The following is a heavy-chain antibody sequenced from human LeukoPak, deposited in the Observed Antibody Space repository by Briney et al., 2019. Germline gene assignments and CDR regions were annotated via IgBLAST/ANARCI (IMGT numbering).Heavy chain of an antibody. CDR1: GGSFSGYY. CDR3: AREIDYYDSSGYSRGYYMDV. Sequence: SETLSLTCAVYGGSFSGYYWSWIRQPPGKGLEWIGEINHSGSTYYNPSLKSRVTISVDTSKDQFSLKLSSVTAADTAVYYCAREIDYYDSSGYSRGYYMDVWGKGTTVTVSS. V-gene: IGHV4-34*01. J-gene: IGHJ6*03. D-gene: IGHD3-22*01. CDR2: INHSGST.